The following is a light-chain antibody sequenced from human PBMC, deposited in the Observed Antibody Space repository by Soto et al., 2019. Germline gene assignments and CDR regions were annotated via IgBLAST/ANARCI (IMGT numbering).Light chain of an antibody. J-gene: IGKJ5*01. CDR3: QQYENLPT. CDR1: QNINNY. V-gene: IGKV1-33*01. CDR2: DAS. Sequence: DIQMTPSPFSLSASVGDRVPITCQASQNINNYLNWYQQKPGRAPKLLIYDASNLEAGVPSRFRGSGSGTDFTFTISRLQPEDIATYYCQQYENLPTFGQGTRLEIK.